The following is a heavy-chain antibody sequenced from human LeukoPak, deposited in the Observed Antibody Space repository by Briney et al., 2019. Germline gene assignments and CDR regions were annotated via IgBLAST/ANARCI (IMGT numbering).Heavy chain of an antibody. J-gene: IGHJ2*01. V-gene: IGHV3-7*01. CDR2: IKQDESEK. CDR3: ARDPGHWYFDL. CDR1: GFTFSDYW. Sequence: GGSLRLSCAASGFTFSDYWMSWVRQAPGKGLEWVANIKQDESEKYYADSVKGRFTISRDISKNTLYLQMNSLRAEDTAVYYCARDPGHWYFDLWGRGTLVTVSS.